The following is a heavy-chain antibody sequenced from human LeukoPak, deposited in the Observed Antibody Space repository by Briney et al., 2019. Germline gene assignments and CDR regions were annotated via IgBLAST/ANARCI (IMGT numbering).Heavy chain of an antibody. J-gene: IGHJ4*02. CDR3: SRVSSKLTGYSSGGHTNDY. CDR1: GFTFSSYE. V-gene: IGHV3-48*03. CDR2: ISSSGSTI. Sequence: PGGSLRLSCAASGFTFSSYEMNWVRQAPGKGLEWVSYISSSGSTIYYADSVKGRFTISRDNAKNSLYLQMNSLRAEDTAVYYCSRVSSKLTGYSSGGHTNDYWGQGTLVTVSS. D-gene: IGHD6-19*01.